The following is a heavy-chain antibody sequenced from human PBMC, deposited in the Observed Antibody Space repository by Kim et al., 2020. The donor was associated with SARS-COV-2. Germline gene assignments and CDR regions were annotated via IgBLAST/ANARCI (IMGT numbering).Heavy chain of an antibody. J-gene: IGHJ6*02. V-gene: IGHV1-18*01. CDR3: ARDRNHGLDV. CDR2: GMT. Sequence: GMTVSAQIVQDRGTLTRDTSTSTVYMELRSLRSDDTAVYYCARDRNHGLDVWGQGTTVTVSS.